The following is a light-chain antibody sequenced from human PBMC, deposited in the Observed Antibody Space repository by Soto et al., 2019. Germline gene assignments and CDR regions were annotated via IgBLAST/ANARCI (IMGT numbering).Light chain of an antibody. J-gene: IGKJ5*01. Sequence: DIQLTQSPSFLSASVGDRVTITCRASQDIKSSLAWYQQKPGRAPNLLMYAASTLQTGVPPRFSGSGSGTEFTLTISSLQPEDFAIYYCQQVISYPITFGQGTRLEI. CDR3: QQVISYPIT. V-gene: IGKV1-9*01. CDR2: AAS. CDR1: QDIKSS.